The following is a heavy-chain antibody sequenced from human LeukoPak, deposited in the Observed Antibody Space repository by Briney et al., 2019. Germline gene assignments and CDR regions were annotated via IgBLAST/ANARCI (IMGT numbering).Heavy chain of an antibody. Sequence: PGGSLRLSCAASGFTFSDYYMSWIRQAPGKGLEWVSYISSSGSTIYYADSVKGRFTISRDNSKNTLYLQMNSLRAEDTAVYYCARDLSKGDPSDYYYGMDVWGQGTTVTVSS. J-gene: IGHJ6*02. V-gene: IGHV3-11*04. D-gene: IGHD3-16*01. CDR3: ARDLSKGDPSDYYYGMDV. CDR2: ISSSGSTI. CDR1: GFTFSDYY.